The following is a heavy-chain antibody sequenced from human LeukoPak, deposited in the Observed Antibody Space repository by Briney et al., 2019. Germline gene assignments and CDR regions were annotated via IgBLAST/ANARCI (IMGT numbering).Heavy chain of an antibody. CDR3: ARDAITMVRGVIIYYFDY. J-gene: IGHJ4*02. CDR2: IWYDGSNK. CDR1: GFTFSSYG. Sequence: GGSLRLSCAASGFTFSSYGMHWVRQAPGKGLEWVAVIWYDGSNKYYADSVKGRFTISRDDSKNTLYLQMNSLRAEDTAVYYCARDAITMVRGVIIYYFDYWGQGTLVTVSS. D-gene: IGHD3-10*01. V-gene: IGHV3-33*01.